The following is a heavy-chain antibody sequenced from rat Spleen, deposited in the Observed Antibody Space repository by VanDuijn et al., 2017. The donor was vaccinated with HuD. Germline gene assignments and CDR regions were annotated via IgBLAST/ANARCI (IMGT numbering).Heavy chain of an antibody. D-gene: IGHD1-12*02. CDR3: ARLPYYYDGSYYYYFDY. CDR2: ISTGGGNT. Sequence: EVQLVESGGGLVQPGRSMKLSCAASGFTFSNYYMAWVRQAPTKGLGWVASISTGGGNTYYRDSLKGRFTSSRDNAKSTLYLQVDSLRSEDTATYYCARLPYYYDGSYYYYFDYWGQGVMVTVSS. CDR1: GFTFSNYY. J-gene: IGHJ2*01. V-gene: IGHV5-25*01.